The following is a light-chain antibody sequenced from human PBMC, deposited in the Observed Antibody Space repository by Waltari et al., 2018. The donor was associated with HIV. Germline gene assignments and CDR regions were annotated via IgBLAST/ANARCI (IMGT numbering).Light chain of an antibody. V-gene: IGLV2-14*01. CDR3: NSFTNSGTLE. Sequence: QSALTQPDSVSGSPGQSITISCTGASRNIGTSKYVYLYLQRPGQAPQIIIYEVTNRPSGVSDRFSGSKSGNTASLTISRLQPEDEAVYFCNSFTNSGTLEFGGGTKLTVL. CDR1: SRNIGTSKY. J-gene: IGLJ3*02. CDR2: EVT.